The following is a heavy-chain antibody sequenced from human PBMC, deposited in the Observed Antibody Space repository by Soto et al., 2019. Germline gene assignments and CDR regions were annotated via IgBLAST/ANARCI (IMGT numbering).Heavy chain of an antibody. D-gene: IGHD3-22*01. V-gene: IGHV3-33*01. CDR3: AGMYYYDSSGYPNWFDP. J-gene: IGHJ5*02. CDR1: GFTFSSYG. Sequence: QVQLVESGGGVVQPGRSLRLSCAASGFTFSSYGMHWVRQAPGKGLEWVAVIWYDGSNKYYADSVKGRFTISRDNSKNTLYLQMNSLRAEDTAVYYCAGMYYYDSSGYPNWFDPWGQGTLVTVSS. CDR2: IWYDGSNK.